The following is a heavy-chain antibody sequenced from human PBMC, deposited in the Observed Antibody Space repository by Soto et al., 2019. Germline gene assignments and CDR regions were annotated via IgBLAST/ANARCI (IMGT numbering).Heavy chain of an antibody. CDR3: ARITMVRGVIITFFWFDP. CDR2: INPNWGST. Sequence: ASVKVSCKASGYTFTNHYIHWVRQAPGQGLEWMGIINPNWGSTTYAQKFQGRLAVTRDTSTSTVYMELSSLRSDDTAVYYCARITMVRGVIITFFWFDPWGQGTLVTVSS. D-gene: IGHD3-10*01. V-gene: IGHV1-46*01. CDR1: GYTFTNHY. J-gene: IGHJ5*02.